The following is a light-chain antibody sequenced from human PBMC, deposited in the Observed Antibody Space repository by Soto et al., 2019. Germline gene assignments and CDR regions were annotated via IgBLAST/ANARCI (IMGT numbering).Light chain of an antibody. V-gene: IGLV1-40*01. J-gene: IGLJ3*02. Sequence: QSVLTQPPSVSGAPGQRVTMSCTGSSSNIGAGYDVHWYQHLPSTAPKVLIYGNTNRPSGVPDRFSGSKSGTSASLAITGLQAEDEADYYCQSYDSLSGSWVFGGGTKVTVL. CDR2: GNT. CDR1: SSNIGAGYD. CDR3: QSYDSLSGSWV.